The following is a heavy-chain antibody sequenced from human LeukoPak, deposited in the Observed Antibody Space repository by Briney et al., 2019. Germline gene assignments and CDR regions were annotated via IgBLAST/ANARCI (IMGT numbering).Heavy chain of an antibody. CDR3: AGEDNSSGYRPFDI. V-gene: IGHV1-2*06. D-gene: IGHD3-22*01. J-gene: IGHJ3*02. CDR2: INPNNGGT. Sequence: GASVKVSCKASGYTFTGYYIHWVRQAPGQGLEWVGRINPNNGGTNYAQKFQGRVTMTRDMSMSTAYMELSRLRSVDTAVYYCAGEDNSSGYRPFDIWGQGTMVTVSS. CDR1: GYTFTGYY.